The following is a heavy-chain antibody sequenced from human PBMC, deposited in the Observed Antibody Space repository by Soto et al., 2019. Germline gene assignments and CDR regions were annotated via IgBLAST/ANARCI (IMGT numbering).Heavy chain of an antibody. J-gene: IGHJ6*03. V-gene: IGHV3-21*01. CDR1: GFTFSSFT. Sequence: VQLVESGGGLVKPGGSLRLSCAGSGFTFSSFTMNWVRQAPGKGLEWVSSITGSSAYIQFGDSVKGRFTISRDNAKNSLFLQMNSLRAEDTAVYYRARGRSQAYYYYMDVWGKGTTVTVSS. CDR2: ITGSSAYI. CDR3: ARGRSQAYYYYMDV.